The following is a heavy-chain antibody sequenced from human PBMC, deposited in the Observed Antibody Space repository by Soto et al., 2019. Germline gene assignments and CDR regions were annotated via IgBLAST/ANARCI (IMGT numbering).Heavy chain of an antibody. Sequence: QVQLVQSGAEVKKPGSSVKVSCKTSGTTLSTYTISWVRQAPGQGLEWMGTIIPILGIANYAQQFQGSVTITADKSKSTTYMELSSLRSEDTAVYYSARGRSIVGVSPFAYCGQGTLVTVSS. J-gene: IGHJ4*02. CDR2: IIPILGIA. CDR3: ARGRSIVGVSPFAY. V-gene: IGHV1-69*02. D-gene: IGHD1-26*01. CDR1: GTTLSTYT.